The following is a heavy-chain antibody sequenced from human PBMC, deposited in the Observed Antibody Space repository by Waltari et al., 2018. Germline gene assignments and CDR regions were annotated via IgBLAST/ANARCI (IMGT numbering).Heavy chain of an antibody. CDR1: GYTFSDYD. CDR2: INTGNGNR. D-gene: IGHD3-3*01. CDR3: ARANLFRSRGLTFDI. V-gene: IGHV1-3*03. J-gene: IGHJ3*02. Sequence: QVQLVQSGAEVKKHGASVKVYCKASGYTFSDYDIHWVRQAPGQRPEWMGWINTGNGNREYSQEFQGRVTISRDTSASTVYMELSSLRSEDMAVYYCARANLFRSRGLTFDIWGQGTMVTVSS.